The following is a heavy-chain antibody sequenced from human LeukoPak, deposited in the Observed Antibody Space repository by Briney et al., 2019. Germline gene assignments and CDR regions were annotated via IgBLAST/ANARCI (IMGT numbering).Heavy chain of an antibody. J-gene: IGHJ4*02. CDR3: AGEVYGSGQVGIFGY. Sequence: PGGSLRLSCAASGFIFTSYWMSWVRQAPGKGLEWVATINLDGTEIYTVDSVKGRFILSRDNAKNSHHLQMNSLSAEDTAVYYCAGEVYGSGQVGIFGYWGQGALVTVS. CDR1: GFIFTSYW. CDR2: INLDGTEI. D-gene: IGHD2-8*01. V-gene: IGHV3-7*01.